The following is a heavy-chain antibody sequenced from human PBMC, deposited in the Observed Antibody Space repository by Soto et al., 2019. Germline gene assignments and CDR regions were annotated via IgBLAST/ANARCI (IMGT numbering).Heavy chain of an antibody. CDR3: AKDRGYQLLMSYFDY. CDR1: GFTFSSYA. CDR2: ISYEGSNK. J-gene: IGHJ4*02. Sequence: ALRLSCAACGFTFSSYAMHWVHQAPVKGLERGAVISYEGSNKYYADSVTGRFTISRDNSKNTLYLQMNSLRAEDTAVYYCAKDRGYQLLMSYFDYWGQGTLVTVSS. V-gene: IGHV3-30*18. D-gene: IGHD2-2*01.